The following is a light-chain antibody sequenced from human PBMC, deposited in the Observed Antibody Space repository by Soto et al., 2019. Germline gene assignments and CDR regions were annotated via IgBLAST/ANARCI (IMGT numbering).Light chain of an antibody. CDR2: GVI. J-gene: IGLJ1*01. CDR3: TSYTSSGTHV. CDR1: TSDVGGYNY. V-gene: IGLV2-14*01. Sequence: QSALTQPASVSGSPGQSITISCTGTTSDVGGYNYVSWHQQHPGKAPKLMIYGVINRPSGVSNRFSGSKSDNTASLTISGLQAEDEADYYCTSYTSSGTHVFGSGTKLTVL.